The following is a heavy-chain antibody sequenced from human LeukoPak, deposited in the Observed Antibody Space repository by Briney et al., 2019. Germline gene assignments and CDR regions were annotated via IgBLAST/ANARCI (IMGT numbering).Heavy chain of an antibody. CDR3: ARWGYCSTTSCFDY. CDR2: IYYSGTT. Sequence: SETLSPTCTVSGGFISNGDYYWTWIRQPPGKGLEWIGYIYYSGTTYYNPSLKSRVAISVDTSKNQFSLKLNSVTAADTAVYYCARWGYCSTTSCFDYWGQGTLVTVSS. J-gene: IGHJ4*02. D-gene: IGHD2-2*01. V-gene: IGHV4-30-4*08. CDR1: GGFISNGDYY.